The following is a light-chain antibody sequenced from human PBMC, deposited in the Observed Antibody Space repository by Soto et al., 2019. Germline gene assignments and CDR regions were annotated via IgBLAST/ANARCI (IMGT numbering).Light chain of an antibody. V-gene: IGKV1-39*01. Sequence: DIKLTQSPSFLSPSIAARVTITCATCQSISTSFHWYQHQPGKAPKDLVSGASLLLRGVPSRFSGDGSATDFTLTISSLQPEDLAIYYCQESLSFLWGTFGPGTKVDIK. CDR2: GAS. CDR3: QESLSFLWGT. J-gene: IGKJ1*01. CDR1: QSISTS.